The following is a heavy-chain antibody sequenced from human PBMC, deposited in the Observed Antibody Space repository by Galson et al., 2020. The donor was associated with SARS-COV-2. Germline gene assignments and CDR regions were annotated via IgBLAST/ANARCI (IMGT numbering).Heavy chain of an antibody. CDR1: GYSFSNYW. CDR2: IYPGDSDS. J-gene: IGHJ4*02. D-gene: IGHD5-12*01. CDR3: ARLGDGYNSSPGPDDY. V-gene: IGHV5-51*01. Sequence: GESLKISCKGSGYSFSNYWIGWVRQMPGKGLEWMGMIYPGDSDSRYRQPFQGQVTFSADKSITTAFLQWNSLKASDTAMYYCARLGDGYNSSPGPDDYWGQGTLVTVSS.